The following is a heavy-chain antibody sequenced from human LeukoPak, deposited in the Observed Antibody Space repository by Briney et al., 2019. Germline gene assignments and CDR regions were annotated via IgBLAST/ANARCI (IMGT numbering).Heavy chain of an antibody. CDR3: ARGRRSRNWFDP. CDR1: GYFISSGYY. V-gene: IGHV4-34*01. CDR2: INHSGST. D-gene: IGHD1-26*01. J-gene: IGHJ5*02. Sequence: SETLSLTCAVSGYFISSGYYCSWIRQPPGKGLEWIGEINHSGSTNYNPSLKSRVTISVDTSKNQFSLKLSSVTAADTAVYYCARGRRSRNWFDPLGQGTLVTVSS.